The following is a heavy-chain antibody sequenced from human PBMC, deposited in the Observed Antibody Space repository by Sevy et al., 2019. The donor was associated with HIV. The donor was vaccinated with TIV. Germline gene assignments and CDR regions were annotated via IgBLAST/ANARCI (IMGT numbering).Heavy chain of an antibody. D-gene: IGHD6-19*01. CDR2: ISTYNSIS. V-gene: IGHV1-18*01. J-gene: IGHJ5*02. CDR3: ARSTEVAGRNNWFDP. Sequence: ASVKVSCKASGYTFTSYGISWVRQAPGQGLEWMGWISTYNSISNSAQKFQDRVTKTTDTSTRKAYMELRSLRSDDTAEYYGARSTEVAGRNNWFDPWGQGTLVTVSS. CDR1: GYTFTSYG.